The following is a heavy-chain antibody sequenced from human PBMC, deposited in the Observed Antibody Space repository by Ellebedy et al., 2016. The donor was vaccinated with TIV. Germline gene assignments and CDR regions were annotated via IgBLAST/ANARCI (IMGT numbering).Heavy chain of an antibody. V-gene: IGHV3-30*19. J-gene: IGHJ6*02. Sequence: GESLKISXAASGFTFSSYGMHWVRQAPGKGLEWVAVISYDGSNKYYADSVKGRFTISRDNSKNTLYLQMNSLRAEDTAVYYCARGRTGVRYFDWLYYYYGMDVWGQGTTVTVSS. CDR2: ISYDGSNK. CDR1: GFTFSSYG. D-gene: IGHD3-9*01. CDR3: ARGRTGVRYFDWLYYYYGMDV.